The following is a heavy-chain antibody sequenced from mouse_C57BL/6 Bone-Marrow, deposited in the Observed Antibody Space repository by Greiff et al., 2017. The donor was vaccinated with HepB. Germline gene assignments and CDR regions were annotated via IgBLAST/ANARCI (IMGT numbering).Heavy chain of an antibody. CDR1: GYTFTSYW. Sequence: QVQLQQPGAELVKPGASVKLSCKASGYTFTSYWMHWVQQRPGQGLEWIGMINPNSGSTNYNEKFKSKATLTVDKSSSKAYMQLSSLTSEDSAVYYCARGRVWPQDYFDYWGQGTTLTVSS. J-gene: IGHJ2*01. CDR2: INPNSGST. D-gene: IGHD2-10*02. V-gene: IGHV1-64*01. CDR3: ARGRVWPQDYFDY.